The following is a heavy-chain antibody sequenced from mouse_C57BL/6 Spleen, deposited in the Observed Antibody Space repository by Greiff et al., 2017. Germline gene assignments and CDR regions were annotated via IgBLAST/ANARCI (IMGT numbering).Heavy chain of an antibody. CDR2: ISSGGDYI. J-gene: IGHJ3*01. Sequence: EVKLVESGEGLVKPGGSLKLSCAASGFTFSSYAMSWVRQTPEKRLEWVAYISSGGDYIYYADTVKGRFTISRDNARNTLYLQMSSLKSEDTAMYYCTRDLDKEFAYWGQGTLVTVSA. V-gene: IGHV5-9-1*02. CDR3: TRDLDKEFAY. CDR1: GFTFSSYA.